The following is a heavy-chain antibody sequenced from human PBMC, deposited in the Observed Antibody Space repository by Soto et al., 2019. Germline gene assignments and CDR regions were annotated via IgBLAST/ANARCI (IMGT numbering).Heavy chain of an antibody. J-gene: IGHJ6*02. V-gene: IGHV3-74*01. D-gene: IGHD4-17*01. CDR2: IKFDGSFT. Sequence: EVQLVESGGGLVQPGGSLRLSCVASGFTFSDYWMHWVRQAPGKGLVWASRIKFDGSFTSHADSVKGRFTISRDNARNTVHLQMDSLRPEDTGVYYCARGLRNYYGVDVWGQGTTVTVSS. CDR1: GFTFSDYW. CDR3: ARGLRNYYGVDV.